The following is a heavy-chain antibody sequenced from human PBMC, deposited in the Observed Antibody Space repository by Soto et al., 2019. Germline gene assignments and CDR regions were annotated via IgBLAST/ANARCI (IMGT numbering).Heavy chain of an antibody. Sequence: SETLSLTCSVSGDSISNLDYFWAWIRQPPGQALEYIGYIYKSATTYYNPSFESRVAISVDTSESQFSLNVTSVTAADTAVYFCARGRYCLTGRCFPNWFDSWGQGALVTVSS. J-gene: IGHJ5*01. V-gene: IGHV4-30-4*01. CDR1: GDSISNLDYF. CDR2: IYKSATT. CDR3: ARGRYCLTGRCFPNWFDS. D-gene: IGHD7-27*01.